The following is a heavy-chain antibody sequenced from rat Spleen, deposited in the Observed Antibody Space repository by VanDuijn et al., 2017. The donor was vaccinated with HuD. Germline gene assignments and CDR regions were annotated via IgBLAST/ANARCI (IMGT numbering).Heavy chain of an antibody. CDR3: VRQDTSGYSNWFAY. D-gene: IGHD4-3*01. Sequence: EVQLVESGGGLVQPGRSLKLSCAASGFTFSNYDMAWIRQVPTKGLEWVASISPSGTPYYRDSVKGRFTVSRDNAESTLYLQLDSLRSEDTATYFCVRQDTSGYSNWFAYWGQGTLVTVSS. CDR1: GFTFSNYD. J-gene: IGHJ3*01. CDR2: ISPSGTP. V-gene: IGHV5S23*01.